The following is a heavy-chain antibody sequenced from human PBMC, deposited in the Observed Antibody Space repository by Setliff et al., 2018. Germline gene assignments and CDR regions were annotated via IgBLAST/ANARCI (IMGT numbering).Heavy chain of an antibody. D-gene: IGHD6-19*01. CDR1: GASMNGHY. CDR2: VYYTGST. CDR3: ANGWRNFDY. Sequence: SETLSLTCTVSGASMNGHYWSWLRQPPGKTLEWIGYVYYTGSTNYNPSLKSRVAFSVDTSQNHVSLKLSSVTPADTAVYFCANGWRNFDYWGQGILVTVSS. J-gene: IGHJ4*01. V-gene: IGHV4-59*11.